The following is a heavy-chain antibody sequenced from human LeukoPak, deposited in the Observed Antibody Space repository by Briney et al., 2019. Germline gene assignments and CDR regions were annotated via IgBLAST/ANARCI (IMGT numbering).Heavy chain of an antibody. CDR1: GFKLKTYG. CDR2: IYYDGNQK. Sequence: PGGSLRLSCAASGFKLKTYGMHWVRQAPGEGLEWVAVIYYDGNQKYYGDSVKGRFTVSRDVSENMLYLQMSSLRADDTAVYYCARGGVATAWGDFDVWGQGTMVTVSS. J-gene: IGHJ3*01. CDR3: ARGGVATAWGDFDV. V-gene: IGHV3-33*01. D-gene: IGHD4-23*01.